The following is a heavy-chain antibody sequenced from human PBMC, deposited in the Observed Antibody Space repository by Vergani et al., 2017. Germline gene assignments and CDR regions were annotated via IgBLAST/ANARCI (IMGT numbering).Heavy chain of an antibody. J-gene: IGHJ4*02. CDR1: GFTFSSYA. D-gene: IGHD6-19*01. Sequence: EVQLLESGGGLVQPGGSLRLSCAASGFTFSSYAMSWVRQAPGKGLEWVSAISGSGGSTYYADSVKGRFTISRDNSKNTLYLQMNSLRAEDTAVYYCAKDHPSPIAVAGGPDYWGQGTLVTVSS. CDR3: AKDHPSPIAVAGGPDY. CDR2: ISGSGGST. V-gene: IGHV3-23*01.